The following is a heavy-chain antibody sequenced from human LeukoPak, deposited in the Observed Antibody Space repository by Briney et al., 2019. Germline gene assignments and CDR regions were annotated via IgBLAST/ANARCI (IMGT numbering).Heavy chain of an antibody. V-gene: IGHV3-23*01. Sequence: GGSLRLSCAASGFTFSSYSMSWVRQARGKGLEWVSAISGSGGSTYYADSVKGRFTISRDNSKNTLYLQMNSPRAEDTAVYYCAKGREWLPEKGFDYWGQGTLVTVSS. CDR2: ISGSGGST. D-gene: IGHD3-3*01. J-gene: IGHJ4*02. CDR1: GFTFSSYS. CDR3: AKGREWLPEKGFDY.